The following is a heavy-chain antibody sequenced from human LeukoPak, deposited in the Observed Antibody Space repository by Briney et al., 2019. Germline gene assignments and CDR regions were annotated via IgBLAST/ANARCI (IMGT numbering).Heavy chain of an antibody. D-gene: IGHD3-22*01. J-gene: IGHJ3*02. V-gene: IGHV3-21*01. CDR3: ARGDGTGAMIVPKRSFDI. CDR1: GFTFSSYS. Sequence: PGGSLRLSCAASGFTFSSYSMNWVRQAPGKGLEWVSSISSSSSYIYYADSVKGRFTISRDNAKNSLYLQMNSLRAEDTAVYYCARGDGTGAMIVPKRSFDIWGQGTMVTVSS. CDR2: ISSSSSYI.